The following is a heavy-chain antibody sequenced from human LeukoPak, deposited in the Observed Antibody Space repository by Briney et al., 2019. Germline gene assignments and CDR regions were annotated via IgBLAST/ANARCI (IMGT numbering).Heavy chain of an antibody. Sequence: SETLSLTCTVSGGSISSSSYYWGWIRQPPGKGLEWIGSIYYSGSTYYHPSLKSRVTISVDTSKNQFSLKLSSVTAADTAVYYCAGLGEWELDYWGQGTLVTVSS. CDR1: GGSISSSSYY. V-gene: IGHV4-39*01. D-gene: IGHD1-26*01. CDR3: AGLGEWELDY. CDR2: IYYSGST. J-gene: IGHJ4*02.